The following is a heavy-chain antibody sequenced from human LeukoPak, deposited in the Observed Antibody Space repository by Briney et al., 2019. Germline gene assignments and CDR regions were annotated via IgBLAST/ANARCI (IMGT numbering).Heavy chain of an antibody. J-gene: IGHJ4*02. D-gene: IGHD6-19*01. CDR1: GFTFSNYG. CDR3: AKEGSSGFIDS. CDR2: ISYDGNTK. V-gene: IGHV3-30*18. Sequence: PGMSLRLSCAASGFTFSNYGMHWVRQAPGKGREWVAVISYDGNTKYYADSVKGRFTFSRDNSRNTLYLQMNSLRAEDTAIFYCAKEGSSGFIDSWGQGTLVTVSS.